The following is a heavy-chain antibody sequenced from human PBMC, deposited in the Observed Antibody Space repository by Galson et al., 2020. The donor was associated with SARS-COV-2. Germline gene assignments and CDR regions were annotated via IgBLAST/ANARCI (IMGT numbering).Heavy chain of an antibody. CDR3: AKSQLVAIYYYYMDV. J-gene: IGHJ6*03. Sequence: GGSLRLSCAASGFTFSSYAMSWVRQAPGKGLEWVSAISGSGGSTYYADSVKGRFTISRDNSKNTLYLQMNSLRAEDTAVYYCAKSQLVAIYYYYMDVWGKGTTVTVSS. V-gene: IGHV3-23*01. D-gene: IGHD6-13*01. CDR2: ISGSGGST. CDR1: GFTFSSYA.